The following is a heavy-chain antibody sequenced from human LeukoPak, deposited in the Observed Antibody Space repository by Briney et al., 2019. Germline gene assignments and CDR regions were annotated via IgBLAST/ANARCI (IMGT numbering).Heavy chain of an antibody. J-gene: IGHJ5*02. D-gene: IGHD2-2*02. CDR1: GYTFTSYA. V-gene: IGHV1-69*13. CDR3: ARLLSDCSSTSCYIRWFDP. Sequence: ASVKVSCKASGYTFTSYAVHWVRHAPGQGLEWMGGIIPIFGTANYAQKFQGRVTITADESTSTAYMELSSLRSEDTAVCYCARLLSDCSSTSCYIRWFDPWGQGTLVTVTS. CDR2: IIPIFGTA.